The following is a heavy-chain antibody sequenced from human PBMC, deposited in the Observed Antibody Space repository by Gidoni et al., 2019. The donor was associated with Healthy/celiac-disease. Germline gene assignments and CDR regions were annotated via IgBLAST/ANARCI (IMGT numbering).Heavy chain of an antibody. CDR2: MNPNSGNT. J-gene: IGHJ5*02. V-gene: IGHV1-8*01. Sequence: QVQLVQSGPEVKKPGASVKVSCKASGYTFPSYEINWVRQATGQGLVWMVWMNPNSGNTGYEQKFKGRVNMTRNTSISTAYMELSSLRSEDTAVYYCARGAYMVQGWVDWFDPWGQGTLVTVSS. D-gene: IGHD3-10*01. CDR1: GYTFPSYE. CDR3: ARGAYMVQGWVDWFDP.